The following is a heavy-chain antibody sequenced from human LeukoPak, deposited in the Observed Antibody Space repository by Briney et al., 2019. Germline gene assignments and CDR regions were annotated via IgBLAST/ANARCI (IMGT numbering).Heavy chain of an antibody. CDR2: ISTSDSTM. V-gene: IGHV3-48*03. Sequence: GGSLRLSCAASGFIFSSYEMNWVRQAPGKGLEWVSYISTSDSTMYYADSVKGRFTISRDNAKNSLYLQMNSLRAEDTAVYYCAKGWQVGYWGQGTLVTVSS. CDR1: GFIFSSYE. CDR3: AKGWQVGY. D-gene: IGHD3-10*01. J-gene: IGHJ4*02.